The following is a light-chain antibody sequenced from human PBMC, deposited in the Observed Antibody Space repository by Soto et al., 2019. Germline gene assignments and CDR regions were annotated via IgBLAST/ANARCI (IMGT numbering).Light chain of an antibody. J-gene: IGKJ5*01. CDR3: QHRSKWPIA. Sequence: IVITQTPSTLSVSPRHIAILHCRASQGVSNNLAWHQQRPGQAPRLLIYGASSRATGIPDRFSGSGSGTDFTLTISRLQPEDFAVYYCQHRSKWPIAFGQGTRLEIK. CDR1: QGVSNN. V-gene: IGKV3D-11*03. CDR2: GAS.